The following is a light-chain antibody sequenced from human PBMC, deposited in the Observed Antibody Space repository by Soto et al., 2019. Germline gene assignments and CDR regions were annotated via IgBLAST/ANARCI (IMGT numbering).Light chain of an antibody. CDR3: SSYTGSNDVV. CDR1: SNDVGGYNY. J-gene: IGLJ2*01. V-gene: IGLV2-8*01. CDR2: EVS. Sequence: QSALTQPPSASGSPGQSVTFSCTGTSNDVGGYNYVSWYQQHPGKAPKLMIYEVSKRPSGVPDRFSGSKSGTTASLTVSGLQAEDEADYYCSSYTGSNDVVFGGGTKVTVL.